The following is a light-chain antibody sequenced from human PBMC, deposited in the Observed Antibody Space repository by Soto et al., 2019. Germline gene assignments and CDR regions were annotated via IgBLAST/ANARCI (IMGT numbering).Light chain of an antibody. CDR2: TAS. CDR1: QAIRNN. Sequence: AIQMTQSPSSLSASVGDRVIITCRASQAIRNNLGWYQQKPGKAPKLLIYTASTLQSGVPSRFSGSGSGADFTLTIRSLQPEDSATYYCLHDYSYPRTFGQGTKLDIK. V-gene: IGKV1-6*01. CDR3: LHDYSYPRT. J-gene: IGKJ1*01.